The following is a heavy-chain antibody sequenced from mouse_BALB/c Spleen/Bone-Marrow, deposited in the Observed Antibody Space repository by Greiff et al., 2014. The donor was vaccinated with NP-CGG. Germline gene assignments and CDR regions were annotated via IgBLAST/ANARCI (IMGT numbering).Heavy chain of an antibody. CDR1: GFTFTDYY. D-gene: IGHD2-1*01. CDR2: IRNKANGCTT. J-gene: IGHJ1*01. Sequence: VQLKESGGGLVQPGGSLRLSCATSGFTFTDYYMSWVRQPPGKALEWLGFIRNKANGCTTEYSASVKGRFTISRDNSQSILYRQMNTLRAEDSATYYCARDKNYGSYWYFDVWGAGTTVTVSS. CDR3: ARDKNYGSYWYFDV. V-gene: IGHV7-3*02.